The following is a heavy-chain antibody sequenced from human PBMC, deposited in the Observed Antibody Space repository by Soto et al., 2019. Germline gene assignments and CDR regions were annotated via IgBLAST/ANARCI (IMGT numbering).Heavy chain of an antibody. V-gene: IGHV3-30-3*01. CDR2: ISYDGSNK. CDR1: GFTFSSYA. CDR3: AKGNNDFWSGGYYYGMDV. J-gene: IGHJ6*02. Sequence: HPGGSLRLSCAASGFTFSSYAMHWVRQAPGKGLEWVAVISYDGSNKYYADSVKGRFTISRDNSKNTLYLQMNSLRAEDTAVYYSAKGNNDFWSGGYYYGMDVWGQGTTVTVSS. D-gene: IGHD3-3*01.